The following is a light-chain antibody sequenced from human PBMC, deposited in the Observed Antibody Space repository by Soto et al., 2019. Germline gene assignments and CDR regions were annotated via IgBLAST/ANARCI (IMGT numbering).Light chain of an antibody. V-gene: IGLV2-14*03. Sequence: QSVLTQPASVSGSPGQSITISCTGSSSDIGRYNYVSWYQQLPGKAPKLIIYEVSNRPSGVSDRFSGSKSGNTASLTISGLQAEDEADYYCSSYTSSSTRVFGGGTKLTVL. CDR3: SSYTSSSTRV. CDR2: EVS. J-gene: IGLJ2*01. CDR1: SSDIGRYNY.